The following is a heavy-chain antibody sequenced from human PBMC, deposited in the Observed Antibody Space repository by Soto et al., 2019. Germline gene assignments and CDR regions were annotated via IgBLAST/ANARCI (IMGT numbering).Heavy chain of an antibody. V-gene: IGHV4-39*01. CDR1: GGSISSSSYY. D-gene: IGHD3-10*01. CDR2: IYYSGST. J-gene: IGHJ4*02. Sequence: QLQLQESGPGLVKPSETLSLTCTVSGGSISSSSYYWGWIRQPPGKGLEWIGSIYYSGSTYYNPSLKSRVTISVDTSKNQFSLKLSSVTAADTAVYYCARRATMVRGVEYWGQGTLVTVSS. CDR3: ARRATMVRGVEY.